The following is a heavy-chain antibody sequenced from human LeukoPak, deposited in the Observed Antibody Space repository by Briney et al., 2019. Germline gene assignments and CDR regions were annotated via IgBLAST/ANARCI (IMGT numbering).Heavy chain of an antibody. Sequence: SETLSLTCTVSGGSICSGGYYWSWIRQHPGKGLEWIGYIYYSGSTYYNPSLKSRVTISVDTSKNQFSLKLSSVTAADTAVYYCARRTYYYDSSGYYFDYWGQGTLVTVSS. CDR2: IYYSGST. CDR3: ARRTYYYDSSGYYFDY. V-gene: IGHV4-31*03. CDR1: GGSICSGGYY. J-gene: IGHJ4*02. D-gene: IGHD3-22*01.